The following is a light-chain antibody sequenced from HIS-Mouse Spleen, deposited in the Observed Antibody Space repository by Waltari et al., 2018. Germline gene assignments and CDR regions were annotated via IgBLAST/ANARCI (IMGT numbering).Light chain of an antibody. CDR1: QSVSSN. CDR3: QQYNNWSYT. Sequence: EIVMTQSPATLSVSPVERATLSCRASQSVSSNLAWYQQKPGQAPRLLIYGASTRATGIPARFSGSGSGTEFPLTISSMQSEDFAVYYCQQYNNWSYTFGQGTKLEIK. V-gene: IGKV3-15*01. CDR2: GAS. J-gene: IGKJ2*01.